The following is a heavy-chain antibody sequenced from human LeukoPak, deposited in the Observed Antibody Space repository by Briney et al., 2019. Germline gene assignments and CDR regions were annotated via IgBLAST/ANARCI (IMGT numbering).Heavy chain of an antibody. V-gene: IGHV3-73*01. CDR3: HAGVAGLNDAVDI. Sequence: PGGSLRLSCAASGFTFSGSAMHWVRQASGKGLEWVGRIRSKANSYATAYAASVKGRFTISRDDSKNTAYLQMNSLKTEDTAVYYCHAGVAGLNDAVDIWGQGTMVTVSS. CDR2: IRSKANSYAT. J-gene: IGHJ3*02. D-gene: IGHD6-19*01. CDR1: GFTFSGSA.